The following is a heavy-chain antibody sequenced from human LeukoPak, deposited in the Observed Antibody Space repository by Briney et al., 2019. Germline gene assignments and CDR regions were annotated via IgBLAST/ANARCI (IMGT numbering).Heavy chain of an antibody. CDR3: ARQGLVPDYGGNLYVSWAFDI. J-gene: IGHJ3*02. CDR1: GGSISSSSYY. V-gene: IGHV4-61*05. Sequence: SETLSLTCTVSGGSISSSSYYWSWIRQPPGKGLEWTGYIYYSGSTNYNPSLKSRVTISVDTSKNQFSLKLSSVTAADTAVYYCARQGLVPDYGGNLYVSWAFDIWGQGTMVTVSS. D-gene: IGHD4-17*01. CDR2: IYYSGST.